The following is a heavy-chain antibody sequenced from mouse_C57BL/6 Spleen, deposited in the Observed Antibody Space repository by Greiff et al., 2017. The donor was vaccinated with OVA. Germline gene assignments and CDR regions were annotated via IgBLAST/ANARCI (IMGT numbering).Heavy chain of an antibody. J-gene: IGHJ2*01. CDR3: ARSVYSQKGY. CDR1: GYTFTSYW. V-gene: IGHV1-53*01. Sequence: QVQLQQSGTELVKPGASVKLSCKASGYTFTSYWMHWVTQRPGQGLEWIGNINPSNGGTNYNEKLKSKATLTVDNSSCTEYMQLSSLTTEDYAVDYCARSVYSQKGYWGQGTTLTVSS. CDR2: INPSNGGT.